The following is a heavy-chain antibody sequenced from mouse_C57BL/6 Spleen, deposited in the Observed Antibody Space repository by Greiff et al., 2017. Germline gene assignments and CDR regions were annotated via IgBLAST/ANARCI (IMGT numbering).Heavy chain of an antibody. CDR3: ASGNYY. CDR1: GYTFTSYW. Sequence: QVQLKQSGAELAKPGASGKLSCKASGYTFTSYWMHWVKQRPGQGLEWIGYINPSSGYTKYNQKFKDKATLTADKSSSTAYMHLSSLTYEDSSVYKCASGNYYWGQGTTLTVSS. J-gene: IGHJ2*01. CDR2: INPSSGYT. D-gene: IGHD2-1*01. V-gene: IGHV1-7*01.